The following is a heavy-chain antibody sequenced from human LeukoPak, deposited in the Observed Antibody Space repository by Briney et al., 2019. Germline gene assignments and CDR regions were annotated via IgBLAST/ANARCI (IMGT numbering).Heavy chain of an antibody. CDR1: GGSITNYY. D-gene: IGHD3-3*01. Sequence: PSETLSLTCTVSGGSITNYYWSWIRQSPGKGLECLGYIYYTGSTKYNPSLQSRVTMSVDTSKDQFSPKLTSVTAADSATYYCARLSSGSGYYPSIYYFESWGQGSLVTVSS. CDR3: ARLSSGSGYYPSIYYFES. CDR2: IYYTGST. J-gene: IGHJ4*02. V-gene: IGHV4-59*08.